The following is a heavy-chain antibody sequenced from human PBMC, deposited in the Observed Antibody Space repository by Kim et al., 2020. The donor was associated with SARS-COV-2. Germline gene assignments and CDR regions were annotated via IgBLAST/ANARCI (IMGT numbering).Heavy chain of an antibody. CDR3: ARRVCSSTSCFFF. J-gene: IGHJ4*02. V-gene: IGHV6-1*01. D-gene: IGHD2-2*01. Sequence: DYALSVKSRITINADTSKNQVSLQLNSVTPEETAIYYCARRVCSSTSCFFFWGQGTLVTVSS.